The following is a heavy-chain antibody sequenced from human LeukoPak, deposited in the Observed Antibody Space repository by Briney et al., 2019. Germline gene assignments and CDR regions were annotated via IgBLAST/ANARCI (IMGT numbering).Heavy chain of an antibody. J-gene: IGHJ4*02. Sequence: ASVKVSCKASGYTFTGYYMHWVRQAPGQGLEWMGWINPNSGGTNYAQKFQGRVTMTRDTSISTAYMELSRLRSDDTAVYYCARGGYYDSSGAYFDYWGQGTLVTVSS. V-gene: IGHV1-2*02. D-gene: IGHD3-22*01. CDR3: ARGGYYDSSGAYFDY. CDR1: GYTFTGYY. CDR2: INPNSGGT.